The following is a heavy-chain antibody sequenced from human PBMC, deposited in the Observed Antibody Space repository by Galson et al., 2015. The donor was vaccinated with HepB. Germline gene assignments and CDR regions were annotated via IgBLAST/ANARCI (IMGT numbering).Heavy chain of an antibody. CDR2: INPDGGAT. CDR3: ARDSDMDV. CDR1: VFMFTGYY. Sequence: SVKVSCKASVFMFTGYYLHWVRQVPGQRLEWMGRINPDGGATDSAQRFQDRVTLTSDTSINTAYMELRSLRPDDTAVYFCARDSDMDVWGTGTTVIVSS. J-gene: IGHJ6*03. V-gene: IGHV1-2*06.